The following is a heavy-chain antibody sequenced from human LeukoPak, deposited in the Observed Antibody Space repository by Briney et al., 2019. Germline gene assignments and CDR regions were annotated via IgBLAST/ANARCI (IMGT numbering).Heavy chain of an antibody. J-gene: IGHJ4*02. CDR3: AKDDHGVSGWRDYVDC. D-gene: IGHD6-19*01. Sequence: GRSLRLAWAASGSTFTNYAMSWVSQAPGNGLGWVSSISGSGGSTLHADSVKGRSTPHRHSSKQTPCLQMNSLRAEHTAVYYCAKDDHGVSGWRDYVDCWGQGSLVTVFS. CDR2: ISGSGGST. V-gene: IGHV3-23*01. CDR1: GSTFTNYA.